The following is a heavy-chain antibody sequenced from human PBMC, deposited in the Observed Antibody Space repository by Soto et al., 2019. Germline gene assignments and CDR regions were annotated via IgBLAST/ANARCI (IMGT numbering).Heavy chain of an antibody. CDR1: GGSISSGDYY. V-gene: IGHV4-31*03. D-gene: IGHD2-2*01. J-gene: IGHJ4*02. CDR3: ARTKTSSTSFHVDY. CDR2: IYYSGST. Sequence: QVQLQESGPGLVKPSQTLSLTCTVSGGSISSGDYYWTWIRQQPGKGLEWIGYIYYSGSTKHNPALKSRITISVDTSKNQFSLKLNSVTAAATAVYYCARTKTSSTSFHVDYWGQGTQVTVSS.